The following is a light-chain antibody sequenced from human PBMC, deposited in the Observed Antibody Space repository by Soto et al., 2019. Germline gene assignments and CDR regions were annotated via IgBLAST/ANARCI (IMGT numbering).Light chain of an antibody. CDR3: MSFTSSNTYV. V-gene: IGLV2-14*03. CDR2: DVA. Sequence: QSVLTLPASVSGSPGQSITISCTRTSSDVGAYNFVSWYQHYPDKAPKVVIYDVANRPSGVSYRFSASKSGNTASLTISGLQAEDGADYYCMSFTSSNTYVFGTGTKVTVL. CDR1: SSDVGAYNF. J-gene: IGLJ1*01.